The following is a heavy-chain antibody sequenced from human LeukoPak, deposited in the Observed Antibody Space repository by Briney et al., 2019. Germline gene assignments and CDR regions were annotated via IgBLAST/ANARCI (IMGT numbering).Heavy chain of an antibody. J-gene: IGHJ4*02. CDR2: IRSKDYGGAI. D-gene: IGHD6-13*01. CDR3: CSAAVGWDYYFED. V-gene: IGHV3-49*04. Sequence: GGSLRLSCTTSGFSFDDYPMTWVRQAPGKGLEWVGFIRSKDYGGAIEYAASVKGRFTISRDDSQRIAYLQMNSLKTEDTAVYYCCSAAVGWDYYFEDWRQGTLVTVSS. CDR1: GFSFDDYP.